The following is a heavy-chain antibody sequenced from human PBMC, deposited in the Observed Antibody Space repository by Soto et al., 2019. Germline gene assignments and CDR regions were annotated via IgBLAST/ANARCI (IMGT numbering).Heavy chain of an antibody. CDR3: ARLGIRYFDAYYFDY. D-gene: IGHD3-9*01. CDR2: IYPGDSDT. J-gene: IGHJ4*02. Sequence: PGESLKISCKGSGYSFTSYWIGWVRQMPGKGLEWMGIIYPGDSDTRYSPSFQGQVAISADKSISTAYLQWSSLKASDTAMYYCARLGIRYFDAYYFDYWGQGTLVTV. V-gene: IGHV5-51*01. CDR1: GYSFTSYW.